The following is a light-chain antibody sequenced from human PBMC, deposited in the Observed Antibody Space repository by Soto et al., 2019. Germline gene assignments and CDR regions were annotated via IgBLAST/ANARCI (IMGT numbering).Light chain of an antibody. CDR1: QSVGSS. Sequence: EIVMTQSPATLSVSPGDRATVSCRASQSVGSSLAWYQQRPGQGPRLLVYDASTWAWSAGIPARFSGSGSGTQFTLTISSLQSEDFAIYYCQQYSSYPWTFGQGTKVEVK. CDR3: QQYSSYPWT. J-gene: IGKJ1*01. V-gene: IGKV3-15*01. CDR2: DAS.